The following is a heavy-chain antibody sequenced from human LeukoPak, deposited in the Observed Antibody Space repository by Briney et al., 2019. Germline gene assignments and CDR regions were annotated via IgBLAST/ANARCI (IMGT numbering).Heavy chain of an antibody. CDR1: GFTFSSYA. J-gene: IGHJ4*02. CDR3: AKDSLSSYYYDSSGYYFFDY. D-gene: IGHD3-22*01. V-gene: IGHV3-23*01. CDR2: ISGSGGST. Sequence: PGGSLRLSCAASGFTFSSYAMSWVRQAPGKGLEWVSAISGSGGSTYYADSVKGRFTISRDNSKNTLYLQMNSLRAEDTAVYYCAKDSLSSYYYDSSGYYFFDYWGQGTLVTVSS.